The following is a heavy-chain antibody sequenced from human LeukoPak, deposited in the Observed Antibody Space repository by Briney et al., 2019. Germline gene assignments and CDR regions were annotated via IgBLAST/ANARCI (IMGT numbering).Heavy chain of an antibody. CDR3: ARDRLEGGETFDS. CDR2: ITGSSSYI. V-gene: IGHV3-21*01. D-gene: IGHD1-1*01. Sequence: GGSLRLSCAASGFSFRSYSMDWVRQAPGKGLEWVPSITGSSSYISYADSVKGRFTISRGNAENSLFLQMNSLRPEDTAVYFCARDRLEGGETFDSWGQGTLVTVSS. CDR1: GFSFRSYS. J-gene: IGHJ4*02.